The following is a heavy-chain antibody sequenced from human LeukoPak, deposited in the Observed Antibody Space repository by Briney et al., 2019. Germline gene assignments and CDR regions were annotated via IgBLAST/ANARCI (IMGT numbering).Heavy chain of an antibody. V-gene: IGHV3-7*01. J-gene: IGHJ6*02. CDR1: GFTFSSSW. CDR3: ARDGTIFGVAPYYYYGMDV. D-gene: IGHD3-3*01. Sequence: PGGSLRLSCAASGFTFSSSWMTWVRQAPGKGLEWVAIIKPDGSDKYYVDSVKGRFTISRDNAKNSLYLQMNSLRAEDTAVYYCARDGTIFGVAPYYYYGMDVWGQGTTVTVSS. CDR2: IKPDGSDK.